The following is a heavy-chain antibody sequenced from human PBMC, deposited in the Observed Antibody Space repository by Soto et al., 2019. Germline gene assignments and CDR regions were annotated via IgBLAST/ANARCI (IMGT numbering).Heavy chain of an antibody. D-gene: IGHD6-25*01. J-gene: IGHJ4*02. V-gene: IGHV4-31*03. CDR2: IYYSGST. Sequence: QVQLQESGPGLVKPSQTLSLTCTVSGGSISSGGYYWSWIRQHPGKGLEWIGYIYYSGSTYYNPSRKSRVTXXVXTXXHQFSLKLSSVTAADTAVYYCARVAASEGAAPIDYWGQGTLVTVSS. CDR3: ARVAASEGAAPIDY. CDR1: GGSISSGGYY.